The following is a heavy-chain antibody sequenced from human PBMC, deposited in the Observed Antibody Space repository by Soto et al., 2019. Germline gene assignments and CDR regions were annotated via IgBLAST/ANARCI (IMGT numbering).Heavy chain of an antibody. CDR1: GFTFSSYA. CDR3: AKPIGGYEAFDI. J-gene: IGHJ3*02. Sequence: EVQLLESGGGLVQPGGSLRLSCAASGFTFSSYARSWVRQAQGKGLEWVSAITGSGGSTYYADPVKGRFTISRENSKNTLYLAMSSLKAEDTALYYCAKPIGGYEAFDIWGQGTMVTVSS. D-gene: IGHD3-16*01. V-gene: IGHV3-23*01. CDR2: ITGSGGST.